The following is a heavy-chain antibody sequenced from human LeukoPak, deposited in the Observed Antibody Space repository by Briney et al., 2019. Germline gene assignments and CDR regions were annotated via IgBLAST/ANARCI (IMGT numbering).Heavy chain of an antibody. Sequence: PGGSLRLSCAASGFTFSSYSMNWVRQAPGKGLEWVSSISSSSAYIYYADSMKGRFTISRDNAKNSLFLQMRSLRAEDTAVYYCARADHSAYKSGGDYWGQGTLVTVSS. CDR1: GFTFSSYS. J-gene: IGHJ4*02. CDR3: ARADHSAYKSGGDY. D-gene: IGHD5-12*01. CDR2: ISSSSAYI. V-gene: IGHV3-21*01.